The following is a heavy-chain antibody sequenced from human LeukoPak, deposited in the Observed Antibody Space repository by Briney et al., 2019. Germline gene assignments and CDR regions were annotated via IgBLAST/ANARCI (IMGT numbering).Heavy chain of an antibody. CDR3: ARHSATENWFDP. Sequence: PSETLSLTCTVSGGSISSSSYYWGWIRQPPGKGLEWIGSIYYSGSTYYNPSLKSRVTISVDTSKNQFSLKPSSVTAADTAVYYCARHSATENWFDPWGQGTLVTVSS. CDR1: GGSISSSSYY. V-gene: IGHV4-39*01. CDR2: IYYSGST. J-gene: IGHJ5*02. D-gene: IGHD6-25*01.